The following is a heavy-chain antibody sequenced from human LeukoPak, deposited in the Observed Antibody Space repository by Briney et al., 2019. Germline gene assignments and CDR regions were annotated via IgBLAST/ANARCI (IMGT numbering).Heavy chain of an antibody. V-gene: IGHV1-24*01. CDR2: FDPEDGET. J-gene: IGHJ6*03. CDR1: GYTLTELS. D-gene: IGHD3-9*01. Sequence: ASVKVSCKVSGYTLTELSMHWVRQAPGKGLEWMGRFDPEDGETIYAQKFQGRVTMTADTSTDTAYMELSSLRSEDTAVYYCATGPYYDILTGRPDYYYYYMDVWGKGTTVTISS. CDR3: ATGPYYDILTGRPDYYYYYMDV.